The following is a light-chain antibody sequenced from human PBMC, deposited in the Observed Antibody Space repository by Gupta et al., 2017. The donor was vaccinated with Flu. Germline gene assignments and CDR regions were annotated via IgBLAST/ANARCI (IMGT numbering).Light chain of an antibody. CDR3: QSTDNSGTYVV. CDR1: ALPNQY. CDR2: KDN. V-gene: IGLV3-25*03. J-gene: IGLJ2*01. Sequence: GQTVRIICSGDALPNQYAYWYQQKPGQAPVLVIYKDNERPSGIPERFSGSSSGTKVTLTISGVQAEDEADYYCQSTDNSGTYVVFGGGTRLTVL.